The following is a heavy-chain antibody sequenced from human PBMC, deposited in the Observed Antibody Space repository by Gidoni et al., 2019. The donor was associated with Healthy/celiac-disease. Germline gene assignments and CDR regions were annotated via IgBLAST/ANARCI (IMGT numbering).Heavy chain of an antibody. CDR1: AFTFSSYW. D-gene: IGHD6-13*01. CDR3: ARDQGQQPFDY. CDR2: INSDGSST. Sequence: EVQLVESGGGLVKPGGSLSLPCAASAFTFSSYWMHWVRQAPGKGLVWVSRINSDGSSTSYADSVKGRFTISRDNAKNTLYLQMNSLRAEDTAVYYCARDQGQQPFDYWGQGTLVTVSS. J-gene: IGHJ4*02. V-gene: IGHV3-74*01.